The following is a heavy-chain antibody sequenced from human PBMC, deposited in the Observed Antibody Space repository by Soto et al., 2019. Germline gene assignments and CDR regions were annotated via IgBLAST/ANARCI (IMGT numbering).Heavy chain of an antibody. V-gene: IGHV4-34*01. J-gene: IGHJ5*02. Sequence: SETLSLTCAVYGGSFSGYYWSWIRQPPGKGLEWIGEINHSGSTNYNPSLKSRVTISVDTSKNQFSLKLSSVTAADTAVYYCARATSNWFDPWGLGILVTVSS. CDR1: GGSFSGYY. CDR2: INHSGST. CDR3: ARATSNWFDP.